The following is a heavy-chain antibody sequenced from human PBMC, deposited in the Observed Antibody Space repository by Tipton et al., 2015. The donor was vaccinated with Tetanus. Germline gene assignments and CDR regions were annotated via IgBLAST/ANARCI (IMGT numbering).Heavy chain of an antibody. Sequence: TLSLTCTVSGGSIGSGGYYWSWIRQHPGKGLEWIGYIYYSGSAYYNPSLKSRVTISIDTSKNQFSLKLSSVTAADTAVYYCGRVPVDDGAKGGNIDYWGQGTQVTVSS. CDR1: GGSIGSGGYY. J-gene: IGHJ4*02. CDR3: GRVPVDDGAKGGNIDY. V-gene: IGHV4-31*03. D-gene: IGHD4-23*01. CDR2: IYYSGSA.